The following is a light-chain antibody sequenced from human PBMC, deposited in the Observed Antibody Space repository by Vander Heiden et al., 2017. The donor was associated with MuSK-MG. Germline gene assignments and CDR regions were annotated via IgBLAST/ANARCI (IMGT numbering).Light chain of an antibody. CDR2: AVS. CDR3: CSSEGSYSFWL. CDR1: NRDSGTYNF. J-gene: IGLJ2*01. Sequence: QSALTQPRSVSGSPRQSVTISCTGNNRDSGTYNFVSWFQHPPTTAPKLIIYAVSQRPSGVPDRFAGSKSGNTASLTIPGLQAEDEAAYYCCSSEGSYSFWLFGGGTKMTVL. V-gene: IGLV2-11*01.